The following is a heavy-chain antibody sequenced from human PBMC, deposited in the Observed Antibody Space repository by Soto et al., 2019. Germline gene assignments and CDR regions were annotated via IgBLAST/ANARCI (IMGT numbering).Heavy chain of an antibody. V-gene: IGHV3-15*07. CDR3: TRGDGLSVWDGH. Sequence: EVQLVESGGGLVKPGGSLRLSCAASGVTFTYAWMNWVRQAPGKGLEWVARIKSKTDGETTDYAAPVKGRFSIISDDSNTETPLLLQMGRRKADDTAVYYCTRGDGLSVWDGHWGQGTRVTVSA. D-gene: IGHD3-16*01. J-gene: IGHJ4*02. CDR2: IKSKTDGETT. CDR1: GVTFTYAW.